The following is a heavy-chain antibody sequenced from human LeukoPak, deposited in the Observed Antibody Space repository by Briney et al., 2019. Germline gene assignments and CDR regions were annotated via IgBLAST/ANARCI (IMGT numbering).Heavy chain of an antibody. CDR2: INPNSGGT. CDR3: ARELDGIAVAGTGEDY. CDR1: GYTFTGYY. J-gene: IGHJ4*02. Sequence: ASVKVSCKASGYTFTGYYMHWVRQATGQGLEWMGWINPNSGGTNYAQKFQGRVTMTRDTSISTAYMELSRLRSDDTAVYYCARELDGIAVAGTGEDYWGQGTLVTVSS. D-gene: IGHD6-19*01. V-gene: IGHV1-2*02.